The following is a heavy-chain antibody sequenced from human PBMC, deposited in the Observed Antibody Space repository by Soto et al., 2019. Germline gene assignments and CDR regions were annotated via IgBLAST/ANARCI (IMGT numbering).Heavy chain of an antibody. V-gene: IGHV1-69*01. CDR1: GGTFTNYA. D-gene: IGHD3-10*01. J-gene: IGHJ4*02. CDR3: WIGSGSDDY. CDR2: VVLLYGSP. Sequence: QVQLVQSGAEVKKPGSSVKVSCKASGGTFTNYAISWVRQAPGQGLEWMGGVVLLYGSPVYEQKFQARVTITADDSTSTAYMELSSLTSQDTAVYYCWIGSGSDDYWGQGTLVTVSS.